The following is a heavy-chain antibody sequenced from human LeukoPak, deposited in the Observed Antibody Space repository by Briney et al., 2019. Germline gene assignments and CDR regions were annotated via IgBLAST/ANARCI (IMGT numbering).Heavy chain of an antibody. Sequence: GGSLRLSCASSGFTFSSYTMNWVRQAPGKGLEWVSSISSSSSYIYYADSVKGRFTISRDNAKNSLYLQMNSLRAEDTAVYYCARDELWSGSAVGYWGQGTLVTVSS. J-gene: IGHJ4*02. CDR2: ISSSSSYI. V-gene: IGHV3-21*01. CDR1: GFTFSSYT. D-gene: IGHD3-3*01. CDR3: ARDELWSGSAVGY.